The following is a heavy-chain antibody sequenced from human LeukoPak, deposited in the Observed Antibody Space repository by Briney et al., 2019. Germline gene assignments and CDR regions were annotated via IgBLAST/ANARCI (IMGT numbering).Heavy chain of an antibody. Sequence: RSGGSLRLSCAASGFTFSSYSMNWVRQAPGKGLEWVSSISSSSSYIYYADSVKGRFTISRDNAKNSLYLQMNSLRAEDTAVYYCARERGYSSGWYSAFDIWGQGTMVTVSS. D-gene: IGHD6-19*01. CDR1: GFTFSSYS. J-gene: IGHJ3*02. V-gene: IGHV3-21*01. CDR3: ARERGYSSGWYSAFDI. CDR2: ISSSSSYI.